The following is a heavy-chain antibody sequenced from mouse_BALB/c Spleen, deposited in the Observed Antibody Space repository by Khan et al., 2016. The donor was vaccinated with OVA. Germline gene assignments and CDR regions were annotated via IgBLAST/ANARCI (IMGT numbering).Heavy chain of an antibody. D-gene: IGHD1-1*01. CDR2: ISYSGNT. Sequence: EVQLQESGPGLVKPSQSLSLTCTVTGYSITSDYAWNWIRQFPGNKLEWMGFISYSGNTNYNPSLKSRFSITRDTSKNQFFLQLNAVTTEDTATYYWARIYGGDFDYWGQGTTLTVSS. CDR1: GYSITSDYA. J-gene: IGHJ2*01. V-gene: IGHV3-2*02. CDR3: ARIYGGDFDY.